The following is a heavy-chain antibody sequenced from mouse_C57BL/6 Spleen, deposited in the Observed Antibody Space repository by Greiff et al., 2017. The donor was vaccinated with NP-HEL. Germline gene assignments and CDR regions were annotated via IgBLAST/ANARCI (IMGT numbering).Heavy chain of an antibody. CDR1: GYTFTSYW. D-gene: IGHD2-12*01. V-gene: IGHV1-52*01. J-gene: IGHJ2*01. CDR2: IDPSDSET. CDR3: AREEGYYLFYY. Sequence: QVQLQLPGAELVRPGSSVKLSCKASGYTFTSYWMHWVKQRPIQGLEWIGNIDPSDSETHYNQKFKDKATLTVDKSSSTAYMQLSSLTSEDSAVYYCAREEGYYLFYYWGQGTTLTVSS.